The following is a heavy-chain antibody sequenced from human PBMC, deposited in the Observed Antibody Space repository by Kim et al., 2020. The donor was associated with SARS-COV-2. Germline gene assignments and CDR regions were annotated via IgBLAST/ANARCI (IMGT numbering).Heavy chain of an antibody. CDR1: GFTFSSYA. Sequence: GSLRLSCAASGFTFSSYAMHWVRQAPGKGLEWVAVISYDGSNKYYADSVKGRFTISRDNSKNTLYLQMNSLRAENTAVYYCARDRGLRFLEWLLGYWGQ. CDR2: ISYDGSNK. J-gene: IGHJ4*02. V-gene: IGHV3-30-3*01. CDR3: ARDRGLRFLEWLLGY. D-gene: IGHD3-3*01.